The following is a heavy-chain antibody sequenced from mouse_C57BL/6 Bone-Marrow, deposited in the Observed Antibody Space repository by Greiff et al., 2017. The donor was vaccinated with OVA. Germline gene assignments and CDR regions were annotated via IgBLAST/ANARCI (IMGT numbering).Heavy chain of an antibody. Sequence: EVQGVESGGGLVQPGGSLKLSCAASGFTFSDYGMAWVRQAPRKGPEWVAFISNLAYSIYYADTVTGRFTISRENAKNTLYLEMSSLRSEDTAMYYCARRRGPYWYFDVWGTGTTVTVSS. CDR1: GFTFSDYG. J-gene: IGHJ1*03. CDR3: ARRRGPYWYFDV. D-gene: IGHD1-1*02. V-gene: IGHV5-15*01. CDR2: ISNLAYSI.